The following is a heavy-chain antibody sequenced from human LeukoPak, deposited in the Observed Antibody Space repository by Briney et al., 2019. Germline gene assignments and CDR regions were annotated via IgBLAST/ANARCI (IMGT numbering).Heavy chain of an antibody. CDR3: ARSLKSNSRDAFDI. J-gene: IGHJ3*02. CDR1: GDSISSYY. CDR2: MNYSGSA. V-gene: IGHV4-59*01. Sequence: SETLSLTCTVSGDSISSYYWSWIRQPPGKGLEWIGQMNYSGSAKYNPSLRSRATTSVDTSKNQFSLKLSSVTAADTAVYYCARSLKSNSRDAFDIWGQGTMVTVST. D-gene: IGHD2/OR15-2a*01.